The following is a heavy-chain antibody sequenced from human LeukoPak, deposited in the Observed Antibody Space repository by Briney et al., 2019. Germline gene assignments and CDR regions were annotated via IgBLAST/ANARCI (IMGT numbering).Heavy chain of an antibody. CDR1: GYTFTSYG. CDR2: ISAYNGNT. CDR3: ASSYCSSTSCSYFDY. V-gene: IGHV1-18*01. D-gene: IGHD2-2*01. J-gene: IGHJ4*02. Sequence: ASVKVSCKASGYTFTSYGISWVRQAPGQGLERMGWISAYNGNTNYAQKLQGRVTMTRDTSTSTVYMELSSLRSEDTAVYYCASSYCSSTSCSYFDYWGQGTLVTVSS.